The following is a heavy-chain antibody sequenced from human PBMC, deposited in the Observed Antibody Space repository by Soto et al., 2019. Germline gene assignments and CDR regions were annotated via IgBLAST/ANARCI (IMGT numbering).Heavy chain of an antibody. V-gene: IGHV3-23*01. CDR1: GFTFSSYA. CDR3: ARRSSGWYFEY. CDR2: ISGSGGST. J-gene: IGHJ4*02. Sequence: EVQLLESGGGLVQPGGSLRLSCAASGFTFSSYAMSWVRQAPGKGLEWVSAISGSGGSTYYADSVKGRFTISRDKSKNLLYRQMNSLRAEDTAVYYCARRSSGWYFEYWGQGTLVTVSS. D-gene: IGHD6-19*01.